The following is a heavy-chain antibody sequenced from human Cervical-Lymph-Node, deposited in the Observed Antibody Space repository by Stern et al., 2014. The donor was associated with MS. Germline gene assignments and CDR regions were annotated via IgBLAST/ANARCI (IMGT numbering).Heavy chain of an antibody. CDR1: GYTFTNYA. CDR2: IIAGNGNT. Sequence: QVPLVQSGAEVKKPGASVKVSCKASGYTFTNYAIHWVRQAPGQGLEWMGWIIAGNGNTNYAQMFQDRVNITRDTSASTAYLELSSLRSDDTAVYWCARGRLGVFDYWGQGSLLTVSS. CDR3: ARGRLGVFDY. V-gene: IGHV1-3*01. D-gene: IGHD3-10*01. J-gene: IGHJ4*02.